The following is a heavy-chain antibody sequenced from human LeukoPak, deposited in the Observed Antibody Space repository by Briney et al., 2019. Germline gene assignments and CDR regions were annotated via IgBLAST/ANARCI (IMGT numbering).Heavy chain of an antibody. D-gene: IGHD3-22*01. CDR2: INTNTGNP. CDR1: GYTFTSYA. Sequence: ASVKVSCKASGYTFTSYAMNWVRQAPGQGLEWMGWINTNTGNPTYAQGFTGRFVFSLDTSVSTAYLQISSLKAEDTAVYYCARSLREYYHDSSGSTDYYYYYGMDVWGQGTTVTVSS. V-gene: IGHV7-4-1*02. J-gene: IGHJ6*02. CDR3: ARSLREYYHDSSGSTDYYYYYGMDV.